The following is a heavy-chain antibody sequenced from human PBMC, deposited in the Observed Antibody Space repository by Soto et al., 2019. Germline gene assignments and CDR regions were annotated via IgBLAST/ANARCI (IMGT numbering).Heavy chain of an antibody. J-gene: IGHJ6*03. Sequence: SETLSLTCTVSGGSISSSSYYWGWIRQPPGKGLEWIGSIYYSGSTYYNPSLKSRVTISVDTSKNQFSLKLSSVTAADTAVYYCARTGSNYYYYYMDVWGKGTTVTVSS. CDR1: GGSISSSSYY. CDR2: IYYSGST. CDR3: ARTGSNYYYYYMDV. V-gene: IGHV4-39*01.